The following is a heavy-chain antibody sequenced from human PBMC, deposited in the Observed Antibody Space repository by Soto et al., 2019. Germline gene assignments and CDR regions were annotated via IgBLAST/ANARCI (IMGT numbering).Heavy chain of an antibody. D-gene: IGHD1-20*01. CDR3: AMTYQEDYSWSDLRGDY. CDR2: IDPSDSYT. V-gene: IGHV5-10-1*01. J-gene: IGHJ4*02. CDR1: GYSFTSYW. Sequence: EVQLVQSGAEVKKPGESLRISCKGSGYSFTSYWISWVRQMPGKGLEWMGRIDPSDSYTNYSPSFQGHVTISADKSISTAYLQWSSLKASDTAMYYCAMTYQEDYSWSDLRGDYGGQGTLVTVSS.